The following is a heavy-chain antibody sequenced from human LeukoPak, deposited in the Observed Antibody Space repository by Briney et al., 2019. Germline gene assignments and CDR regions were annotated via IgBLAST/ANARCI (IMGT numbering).Heavy chain of an antibody. Sequence: GASVKVSCKASGYTFTGYYMHWVRQAPGQGLEWMGWINPNSGGTNYAQKFQGRVTMTRDTSISTAYMELSRLRSDDTAVYYCARSYDFWSGYYEDYWGQGTLVTVSS. J-gene: IGHJ4*02. CDR2: INPNSGGT. CDR1: GYTFTGYY. CDR3: ARSYDFWSGYYEDY. V-gene: IGHV1-2*02. D-gene: IGHD3-3*01.